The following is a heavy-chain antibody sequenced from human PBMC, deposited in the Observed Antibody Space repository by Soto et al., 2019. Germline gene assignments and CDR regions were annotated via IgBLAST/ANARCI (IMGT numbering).Heavy chain of an antibody. Sequence: VASVKVSCKATDYIFNIYGITWVRQAPGQGLEWMGWTSAHNGNTNYAQKVQDRLTIITDTSTSTAYMELRSLTPDDTAVYYCARVQTTYYDILTGIDYWGQGTLVTVSS. CDR3: ARVQTTYYDILTGIDY. CDR2: TSAHNGNT. J-gene: IGHJ4*02. D-gene: IGHD3-9*01. CDR1: DYIFNIYG. V-gene: IGHV1-18*04.